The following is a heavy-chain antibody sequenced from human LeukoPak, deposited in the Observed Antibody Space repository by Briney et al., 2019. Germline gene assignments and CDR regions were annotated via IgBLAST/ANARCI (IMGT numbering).Heavy chain of an antibody. V-gene: IGHV3-23*01. Sequence: GGSLRLSCVGPGFTFRSHAMSWVRQAPEKGLEFVSGIYENGGTTYYADSVKGRFSISRDNSKNTLYLQMDSLRGEDTAVYYCAKDFRIGYSAHFDYWGQGAPVTVSS. CDR1: GFTFRSHA. D-gene: IGHD2-21*01. CDR3: AKDFRIGYSAHFDY. J-gene: IGHJ4*02. CDR2: IYENGGTT.